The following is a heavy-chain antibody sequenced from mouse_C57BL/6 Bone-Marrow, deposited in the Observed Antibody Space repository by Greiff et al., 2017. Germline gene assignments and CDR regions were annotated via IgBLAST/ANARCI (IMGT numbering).Heavy chain of an antibody. J-gene: IGHJ4*01. D-gene: IGHD1-2*01. V-gene: IGHV1-72*01. Sequence: QVQLQQSGAELVKPGASVKLSCKASGYTFTSYWMHWVKQRPGRGLEWIGRIDPNSGGTKYNEKFKSKATLTVDKPSSTAYMQLSSLTSEDSAVYYCARDFATAYYYAMDYWGQGTSVTVSS. CDR3: ARDFATAYYYAMDY. CDR2: IDPNSGGT. CDR1: GYTFTSYW.